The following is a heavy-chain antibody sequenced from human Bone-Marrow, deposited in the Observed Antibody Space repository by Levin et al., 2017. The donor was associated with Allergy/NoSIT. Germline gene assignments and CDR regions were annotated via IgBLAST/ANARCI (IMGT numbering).Heavy chain of an antibody. CDR1: GFNFDDYA. D-gene: IGHD3-3*01. V-gene: IGHV3-43*01. CDR2: ISWDGDRR. Sequence: GGSLRLSCAASGFNFDDYAMFWVRQAPGKALEWVSLISWDGDRRHYADSVRGRFTISRDNNKDSLYLQMNSLRPEDAALYYCAKAALDSRTPQFFWGMDVWGQGTTVTVSS. J-gene: IGHJ6*02. CDR3: AKAALDSRTPQFFWGMDV.